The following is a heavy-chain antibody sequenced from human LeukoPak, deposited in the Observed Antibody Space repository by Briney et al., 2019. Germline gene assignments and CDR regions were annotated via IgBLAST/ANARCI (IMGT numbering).Heavy chain of an antibody. V-gene: IGHV3-23*01. D-gene: IGHD3-16*01. CDR1: GFTFSISA. Sequence: GGSLRLSCAASGFTFSISAMSWVRQAAGRGLEWVSGISDSGGSTFYADSVKGRFTMFRDNAKNTLYLQMNSLRAEDTAVYYCARCRPDWGMDVWGKGTTVTVSS. J-gene: IGHJ6*03. CDR2: ISDSGGST. CDR3: ARCRPDWGMDV.